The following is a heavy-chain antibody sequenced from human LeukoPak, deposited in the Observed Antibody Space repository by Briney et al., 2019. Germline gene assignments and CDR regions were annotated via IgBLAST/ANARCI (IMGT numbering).Heavy chain of an antibody. J-gene: IGHJ4*02. Sequence: ASVKVSCKASGYTFTSYYMHWVRQAPGQGLEWMGIINPGGDSTNFAQNFQGRVTLTRDTSTSTVYMELSSLRSEDTAVYYCARVAYCSSTSCYTRRYFDYWGQGTLVTVSS. D-gene: IGHD2-2*02. CDR2: INPGGDST. CDR1: GYTFTSYY. V-gene: IGHV1-46*01. CDR3: ARVAYCSSTSCYTRRYFDY.